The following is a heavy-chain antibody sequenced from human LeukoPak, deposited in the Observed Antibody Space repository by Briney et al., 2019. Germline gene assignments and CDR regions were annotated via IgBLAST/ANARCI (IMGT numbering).Heavy chain of an antibody. J-gene: IGHJ5*02. CDR1: GFTFSSYD. D-gene: IGHD1-26*01. CDR3: AKFPWYSGSYYVNWFDP. Sequence: GGSLRLSCAASGFTFSSYDMSWGRQSPGKGLEWVSAISGSGGSTYYADSVKGRFTISRYNSKNTLYLQMNSLRAEDTAVYYCAKFPWYSGSYYVNWFDPWGQGTLVTVSS. CDR2: ISGSGGST. V-gene: IGHV3-23*01.